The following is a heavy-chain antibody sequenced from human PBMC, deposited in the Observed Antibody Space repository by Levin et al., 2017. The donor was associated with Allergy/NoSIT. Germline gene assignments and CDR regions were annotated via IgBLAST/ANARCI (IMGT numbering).Heavy chain of an antibody. CDR1: DGSFSGYY. Sequence: SETLSLTCAVYDGSFSGYYWSWIRQPPGKGLEWIGEITHAGSPHYNPSLKSRVTMSLDTSQDQFSLTLRSVTAADTAVYYCARGDVAARLQHWGQGTLVTVSS. D-gene: IGHD6-6*01. J-gene: IGHJ1*01. CDR3: ARGDVAARLQH. CDR2: ITHAGSP. V-gene: IGHV4-34*01.